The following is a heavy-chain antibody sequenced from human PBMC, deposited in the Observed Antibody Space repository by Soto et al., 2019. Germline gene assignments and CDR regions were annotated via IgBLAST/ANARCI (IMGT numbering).Heavy chain of an antibody. CDR3: ARGLSGWYLFDS. CDR2: IYEMETT. V-gene: IGHV4-31*03. CDR1: GGSVSSGDHY. D-gene: IGHD6-19*01. Sequence: QVHVQESGPGLLKPSQTLSLTCTVSGGSVSSGDHYWTWMRQHPGKGLEWIGYIYEMETTNYNPSLESRVTISVDTSKNQVYLEVTSVSAADTAVYYCARGLSGWYLFDSWVQGTLVTVSS. J-gene: IGHJ5*01.